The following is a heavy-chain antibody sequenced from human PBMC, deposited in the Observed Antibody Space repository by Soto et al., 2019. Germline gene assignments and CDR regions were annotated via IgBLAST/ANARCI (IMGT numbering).Heavy chain of an antibody. CDR1: GYTFTDYW. CDR3: ARHIRNFRYYPYAREV. D-gene: IGHD1-20*01. V-gene: IGHV5-51*01. CDR2: IYPGDSDT. J-gene: IGHJ6*04. Sequence: ESLKISCKGSGYTFTDYWVGWVRQLPGKSLEWMGIIYPGDSDTRYSPSFQGHVTITVDKSTSTPYLQWNTLKASDTAMYYCARHIRNFRYYPYAREVGGKGTTDTVPS.